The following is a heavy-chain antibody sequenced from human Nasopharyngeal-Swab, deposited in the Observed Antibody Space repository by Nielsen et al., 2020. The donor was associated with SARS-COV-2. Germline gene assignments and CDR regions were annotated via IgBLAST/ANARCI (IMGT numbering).Heavy chain of an antibody. CDR3: ARDGRYCTGGSCQRRVDY. J-gene: IGHJ4*02. Sequence: SETLSLTCTVSGGSISSSSYYWSWIRQPAGKGLEWIGRIYTRGSTNYNPSLKSRVTISIDTSKNQFSLRLSSVTAADTAVYYCARDGRYCTGGSCQRRVDYWGQGTLVTVSS. V-gene: IGHV4-61*02. CDR2: IYTRGST. D-gene: IGHD2-15*01. CDR1: GGSISSSSYY.